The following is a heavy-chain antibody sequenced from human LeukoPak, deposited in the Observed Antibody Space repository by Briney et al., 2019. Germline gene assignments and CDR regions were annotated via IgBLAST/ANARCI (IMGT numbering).Heavy chain of an antibody. CDR2: LWFDGSHE. V-gene: IGHV3-33*06. D-gene: IGHD4-17*01. CDR3: AKDASDFGDSYFDH. J-gene: IGHJ4*02. CDR1: GFNFNNYG. Sequence: GGSLRLPCEASGFNFNNYGMHWVRQAPGKGLEWVAALWFDGSHEYYADSVKGRFTISRDNFKNTLFMEMNALTAGDTAIYYCAKDASDFGDSYFDHWGQGTPVTVSS.